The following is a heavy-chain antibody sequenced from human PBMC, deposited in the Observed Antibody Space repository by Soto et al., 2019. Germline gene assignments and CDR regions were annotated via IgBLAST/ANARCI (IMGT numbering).Heavy chain of an antibody. CDR1: GFIFSSYT. CDR3: AKARCSSATCYVPDY. Sequence: EVQLLQSGGGLVQPGESLRLSCAASGFIFSSYTMSWVRQAPGKGLEWVSVISGSGGSPYHADSVQGRFTISRDNPKNTLYLQMNSLRAEDTVIYYCAKARCSSATCYVPDYWGQGTLVTVSS. V-gene: IGHV3-23*01. D-gene: IGHD2-2*01. CDR2: ISGSGGSP. J-gene: IGHJ4*02.